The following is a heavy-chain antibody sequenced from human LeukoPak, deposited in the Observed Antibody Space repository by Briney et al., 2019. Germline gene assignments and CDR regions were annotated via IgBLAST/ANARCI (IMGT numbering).Heavy chain of an antibody. V-gene: IGHV4-38-2*02. CDR3: ARDQGAVRALNWFDP. Sequence: PSETLSLTCTVSGYSISSGYYWGWIRQPPGKGLEWIGSIYHSGNTYYNPSLKSRVTISVDTSKNQFSLKLSSVTAADTAVYYCARDQGAVRALNWFDPWGQGTLVTVSS. CDR1: GYSISSGYY. D-gene: IGHD3-22*01. J-gene: IGHJ5*02. CDR2: IYHSGNT.